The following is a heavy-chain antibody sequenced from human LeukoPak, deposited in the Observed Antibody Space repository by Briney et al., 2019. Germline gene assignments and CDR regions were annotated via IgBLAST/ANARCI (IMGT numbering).Heavy chain of an antibody. CDR1: GYTFTGYY. CDR3: ARGLGYCSSTSCYLDYYYYYGMDV. D-gene: IGHD2-2*01. V-gene: IGHV1-2*02. J-gene: IGHJ6*02. CDR2: INPNSGGT. Sequence: EASVKVSCKASGYTFTGYYMHWVRQAPGQGLEWMGWINPNSGGTNYAQKFQGRVTMTRDTSISTAYMELSRLRSDDTAVYCCARGLGYCSSTSCYLDYYYYYGMDVWGQGTTVTVSS.